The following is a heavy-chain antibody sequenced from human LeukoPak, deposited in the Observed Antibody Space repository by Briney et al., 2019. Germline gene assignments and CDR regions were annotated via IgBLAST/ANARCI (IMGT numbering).Heavy chain of an antibody. CDR1: GGSISTYY. J-gene: IGHJ3*02. D-gene: IGHD1-1*01. CDR2: IYYSGST. V-gene: IGHV4-59*08. CDR3: AVNLTRHTFDI. Sequence: SETLSLTCTVSGGSISTYYWSWIRQSPGKGLEWIGPIYYSGSTNYNPSLKSRATISVDTSKNQFSLELSSVTAADTAVYYCAVNLTRHTFDIWGQGTMVTVSS.